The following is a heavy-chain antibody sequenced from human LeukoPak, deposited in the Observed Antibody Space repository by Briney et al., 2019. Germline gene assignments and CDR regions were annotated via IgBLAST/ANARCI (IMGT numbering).Heavy chain of an antibody. CDR3: ARDRWDRYYYDSSGYYP. CDR1: GYTFTGYY. Sequence: ASVKVSCKASGYTFTGYYMHWVRQAPGQGLEWMGWINPNSGGTNYAQKFQGRVTMARDTSINTAYMELSRLRSDDTAVYYCARDRWDRYYYDSSGYYPWGQGTLVTVSS. D-gene: IGHD3-22*01. J-gene: IGHJ5*02. V-gene: IGHV1-2*02. CDR2: INPNSGGT.